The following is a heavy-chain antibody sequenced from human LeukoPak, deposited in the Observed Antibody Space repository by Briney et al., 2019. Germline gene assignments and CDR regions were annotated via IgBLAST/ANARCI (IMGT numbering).Heavy chain of an antibody. CDR3: AKVGGPHYCGSGSYYNY. J-gene: IGHJ4*02. CDR1: GFTFSSYA. Sequence: GGSLRLSCAASGFTFSSYAMSWVRQAPGKGLEWVSAISGSGGSTYYADSVKGRFTISRDNSKNTLYLQMNSLRAEDTAVYYCAKVGGPHYCGSGSYYNYWGQGTLVTVSS. CDR2: ISGSGGST. V-gene: IGHV3-23*01. D-gene: IGHD3-10*01.